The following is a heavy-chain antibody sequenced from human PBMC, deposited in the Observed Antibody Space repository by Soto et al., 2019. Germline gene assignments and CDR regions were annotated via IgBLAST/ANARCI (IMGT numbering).Heavy chain of an antibody. J-gene: IGHJ4*02. CDR2: MYYTGST. CDR3: TRLDSRKGHYYDY. Sequence: SETLSLTCTVSGDSISSYSWTWIRQPPGRRLEWIGYMYYTGSTNYNPSLKSRVSISVDTSKNQFSLKLRSVTAEDTAVYYCTRLDSRKGHYYDYWGQGTLVTVSS. D-gene: IGHD2-21*01. CDR1: GDSISSYS. V-gene: IGHV4-59*08.